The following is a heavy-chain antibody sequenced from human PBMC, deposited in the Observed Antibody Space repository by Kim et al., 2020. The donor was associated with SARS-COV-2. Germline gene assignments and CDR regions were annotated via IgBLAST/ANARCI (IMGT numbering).Heavy chain of an antibody. CDR3: AKSNSGYYAYLDS. J-gene: IGHJ4*02. CDR1: GFTFSTYG. Sequence: GGSLRLSCAAYGFTFSTYGMSWVRQAPDKGLEWVSLISGSGGTTYYSDSVKGRFTISRDNSKNTLYLQMNSLIAEDTAEYYCAKSNSGYYAYLDSWGQGILVTVSS. CDR2: ISGSGGTT. V-gene: IGHV3-23*01. D-gene: IGHD3-22*01.